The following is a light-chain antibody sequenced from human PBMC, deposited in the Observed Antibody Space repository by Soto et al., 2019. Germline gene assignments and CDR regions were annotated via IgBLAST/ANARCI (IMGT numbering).Light chain of an antibody. CDR3: AAWDDRINVWV. Sequence: QLVLTQPHSASGAPGQRVTISCSGSSSNIDSNSVNWYQHLPGIAPKILISGFNQRPSGVPDRFSGSKSGTSDSLALSGLQSEDEADYYCAAWDDRINVWVFGGGTKLTVL. J-gene: IGLJ3*02. V-gene: IGLV1-44*01. CDR2: GFN. CDR1: SSNIDSNS.